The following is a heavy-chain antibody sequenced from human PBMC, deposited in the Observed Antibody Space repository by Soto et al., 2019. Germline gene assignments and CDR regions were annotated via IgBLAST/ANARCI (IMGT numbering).Heavy chain of an antibody. J-gene: IGHJ4*02. V-gene: IGHV4-34*01. CDR2: INHSGST. CDR3: ARGPYGTVRY. D-gene: IGHD4-17*01. CDR1: GGCFSIYY. Sequence: HSDTMSLTSAVYGGCFSIYYGGWIRQPQGKGREWIGEINHSGSTNYNPSLKSRVTISVDTSKNQFSLKLSSVTAADTAVYYCARGPYGTVRYWGQGTLVTVSS.